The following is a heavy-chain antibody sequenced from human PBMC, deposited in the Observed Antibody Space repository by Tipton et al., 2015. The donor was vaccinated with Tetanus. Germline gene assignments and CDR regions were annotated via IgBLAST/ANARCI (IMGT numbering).Heavy chain of an antibody. CDR3: AQTADNWFDP. CDR1: GYSITRGSYY. V-gene: IGHV4-39*01. J-gene: IGHJ5*02. Sequence: LRLSCSVSGYSITRGSYYWSWIRQPPGKGLEWVGSIYSYNGNTFQNSSLKSRVTMSLDTTKNQFFLKVRSVTAADTALYFCAQTADNWFDPWGQGTLVTVSS. CDR2: IYSYNGNT. D-gene: IGHD1-1*01.